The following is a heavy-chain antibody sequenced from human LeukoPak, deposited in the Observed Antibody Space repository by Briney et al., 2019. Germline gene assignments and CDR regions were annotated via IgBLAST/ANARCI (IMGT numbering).Heavy chain of an antibody. D-gene: IGHD3-10*01. J-gene: IGHJ6*03. CDR3: ADNGELSNYYYYMDV. CDR2: IRYDGSNK. CDR1: GFTFSSYG. Sequence: GGSLRLSCAASGFTFSSYGMHWVRQAPGKGLEWVAFIRYDGSNKYYADSVKGRFTISRDNSKNTLYLQMNSLRAEDTAVYYCADNGELSNYYYYMDVWGKGTTVTISS. V-gene: IGHV3-30*02.